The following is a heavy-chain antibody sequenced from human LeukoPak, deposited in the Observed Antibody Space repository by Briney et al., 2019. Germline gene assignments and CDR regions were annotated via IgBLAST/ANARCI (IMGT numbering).Heavy chain of an antibody. CDR3: ARDPYSGSYSAYYYYYMDV. V-gene: IGHV3-7*01. D-gene: IGHD1-26*01. Sequence: GGSLRLSCAASGFTFSTYGMHWVRQAPGKGLEWVANINQGGSQKNYVDSVRGRCTIDREDAKNSMYLQMNSLRAEDTAVYYCARDPYSGSYSAYYYYYMDVWGKGTTVTVSS. CDR1: GFTFSTYG. J-gene: IGHJ6*03. CDR2: INQGGSQK.